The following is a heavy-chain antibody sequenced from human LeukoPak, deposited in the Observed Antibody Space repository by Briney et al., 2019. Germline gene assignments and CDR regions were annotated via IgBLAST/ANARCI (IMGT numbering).Heavy chain of an antibody. J-gene: IGHJ6*04. Sequence: ASVKVSCKASGYTFTSYGISWVRQAPGQGLEWMGWISAYNGDTNYAQKLHGRVTMTTDTSTSTAYMELRSLRSDDTAVYYCPSLDIGDYGMDVWGKATTVTVSS. D-gene: IGHD1-1*01. V-gene: IGHV1-18*04. CDR3: PSLDIGDYGMDV. CDR2: ISAYNGDT. CDR1: GYTFTSYG.